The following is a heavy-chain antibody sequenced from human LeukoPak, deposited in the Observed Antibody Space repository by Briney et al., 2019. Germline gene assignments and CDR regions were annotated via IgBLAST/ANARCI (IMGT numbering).Heavy chain of an antibody. CDR2: IYWNDDK. D-gene: IGHD3-10*01. J-gene: IGHJ4*02. Sequence: SGPTLVKPTQTLTLTCTFSGFSLSTSGVGVGWIRQPPGKALEWLALIYWNDDKRYSPSLKSRLTTTKDTSKNQVVLTMTNMDPVDTATYYCARFITMVRGVIQRDFDYRGQGTLVTVSS. CDR3: ARFITMVRGVIQRDFDY. CDR1: GFSLSTSGVG. V-gene: IGHV2-5*01.